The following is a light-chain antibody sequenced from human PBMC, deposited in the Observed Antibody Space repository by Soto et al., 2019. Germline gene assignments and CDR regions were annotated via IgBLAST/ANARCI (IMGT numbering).Light chain of an antibody. J-gene: IGKJ4*01. CDR1: QSVSTR. CDR3: QQYHTWPIT. Sequence: EIVMTQSPATLSVSPWERTTLSCRASQSVSTRLAWYQHKPGQSPRLLISGASTGATGIPARFSGSGSGTEFTLTISSLQSEDCAIYYCQQYHTWPITFGGGTKVDIK. CDR2: GAS. V-gene: IGKV3-15*01.